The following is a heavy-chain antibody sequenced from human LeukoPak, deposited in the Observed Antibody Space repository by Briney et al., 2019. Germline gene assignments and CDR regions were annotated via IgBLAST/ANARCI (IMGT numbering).Heavy chain of an antibody. CDR3: ARRGYASSWSFDY. CDR1: GGSISGYY. J-gene: IGHJ4*02. Sequence: SETLSLTCTVSGGSISGYYWNWVRQHPGKGLEWIGYISHSGSTEYNPSLKSRVTISVDTSKNHSSLKLSSVTAADTAVYYCARRGYASSWSFDYWGQGTLVTVSS. D-gene: IGHD6-13*01. V-gene: IGHV4-59*08. CDR2: ISHSGST.